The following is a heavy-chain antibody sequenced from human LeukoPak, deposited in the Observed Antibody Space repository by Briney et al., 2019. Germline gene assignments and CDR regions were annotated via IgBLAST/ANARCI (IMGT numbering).Heavy chain of an antibody. Sequence: SETLSLTCAVYGGFFSGYYWSWIRQPPGKGLEWIGEINHSGSTNYNPSPKSRVTISVDTSKNQFSLKLSSVTAADTAVYYCASGVSMTTVRFQHWGQGTLVTVSS. CDR3: ASGVSMTTVRFQH. CDR2: INHSGST. CDR1: GGFFSGYY. V-gene: IGHV4-34*01. D-gene: IGHD4-17*01. J-gene: IGHJ1*01.